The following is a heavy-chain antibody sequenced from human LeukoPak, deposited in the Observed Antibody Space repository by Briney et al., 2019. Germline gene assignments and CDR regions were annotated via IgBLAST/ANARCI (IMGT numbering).Heavy chain of an antibody. D-gene: IGHD3-22*01. Sequence: WIRQPPGKGLDWVSGISWNSGSIGYADSVKGRFTISRDNAKNSLYLQMNSLRAEDTALYYCAKDMSAPYYYDSSGYSDAFDIWGQGTMVTVSS. CDR2: ISWNSGSI. CDR3: AKDMSAPYYYDSSGYSDAFDI. J-gene: IGHJ3*02. V-gene: IGHV3-9*01.